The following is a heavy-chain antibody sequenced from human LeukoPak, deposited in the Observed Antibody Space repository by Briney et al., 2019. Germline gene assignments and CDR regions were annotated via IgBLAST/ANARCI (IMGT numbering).Heavy chain of an antibody. CDR2: ISSSSKYI. Sequence: GGSLRLSCADSGFTFRSYSMNWVRQAPGKGLEWVSSISSSSKYIYYADSVKGRFTISRDNAKNSLYLQMNSLRAEDTAVYYCARDVVTAISWFDPWGQGTLVTVSS. J-gene: IGHJ5*02. V-gene: IGHV3-21*01. D-gene: IGHD2-21*02. CDR1: GFTFRSYS. CDR3: ARDVVTAISWFDP.